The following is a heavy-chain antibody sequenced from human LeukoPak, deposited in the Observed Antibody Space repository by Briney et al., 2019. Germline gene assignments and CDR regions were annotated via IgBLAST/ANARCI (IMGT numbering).Heavy chain of an antibody. CDR3: ARDRQYSSSWYHDYFDY. V-gene: IGHV3-30*04. Sequence: GGSLRLSCAASGFTFSSYSMHWVRQASGKGLEWVAVISYDGSNKYYADSVKGRFTISRDNSKNTLYLQMNSLRPEDTALYYCARDRQYSSSWYHDYFDYWGQGTLVTVSS. CDR2: ISYDGSNK. J-gene: IGHJ4*02. CDR1: GFTFSSYS. D-gene: IGHD6-13*01.